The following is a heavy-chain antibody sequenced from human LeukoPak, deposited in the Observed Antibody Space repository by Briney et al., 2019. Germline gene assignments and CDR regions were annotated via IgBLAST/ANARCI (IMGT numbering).Heavy chain of an antibody. CDR1: GFTFSSYE. CDR3: AGPSGSYYSYYFDY. D-gene: IGHD1-26*01. J-gene: IGHJ4*02. CDR2: IRYDGSNN. Sequence: GGSLRLSRAASGFTFSSYEMLWVRQAPATGLEWVAFIRYDGSNNYYAEFAKDRFTISRDNSKNTLYLQMNSRRAEDRAVYYWAGPSGSYYSYYFDYWGQGTLVTVSS. V-gene: IGHV3-30*02.